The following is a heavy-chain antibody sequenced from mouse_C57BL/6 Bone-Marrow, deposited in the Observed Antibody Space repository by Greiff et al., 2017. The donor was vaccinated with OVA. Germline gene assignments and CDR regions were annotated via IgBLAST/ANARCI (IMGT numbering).Heavy chain of an antibody. CDR3: TRANGSGLGFAY. V-gene: IGHV14-3*01. CDR1: GFNIKNTY. Sequence: VQLQQSVAELVRPGASVKLSCTASGFNIKNTYMHWVKQRPEQGLEWIGRIDPANGNTTYAPKFKGKATITADTSSNTAYLQLSSLTSEDTAIYYCTRANGSGLGFAYWGQGTLVTVSA. CDR2: IDPANGNT. J-gene: IGHJ3*01. D-gene: IGHD1-1*01.